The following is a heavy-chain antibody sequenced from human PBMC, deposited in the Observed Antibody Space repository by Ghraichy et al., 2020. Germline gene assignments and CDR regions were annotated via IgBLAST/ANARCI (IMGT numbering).Heavy chain of an antibody. CDR1: GFTFRTYW. J-gene: IGHJ4*02. Sequence: GGSLRLSCAASGFTFRTYWMSWVRQAPGKGLEWVANIKNDGSEKYYVDSVKGRFIISRDNAKNSLYMQVNSLRAEDTAVYYCARYSTVSTGGSFDYWGQGTLVTVSS. D-gene: IGHD4-17*01. V-gene: IGHV3-7*01. CDR3: ARYSTVSTGGSFDY. CDR2: IKNDGSEK.